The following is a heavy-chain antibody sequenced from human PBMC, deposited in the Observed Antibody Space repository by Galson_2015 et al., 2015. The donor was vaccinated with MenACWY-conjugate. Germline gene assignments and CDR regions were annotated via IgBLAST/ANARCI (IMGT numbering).Heavy chain of an antibody. CDR1: AFTFSNYG. Sequence: SLRLSCAASAFTFSNYGMHLVRQAPGKGLEWVAVISYDGSNKYYVDSVKGRFTISRDNSKNTLYLQMNSLRPEDTAVYYCAKVAYSNSWSQPLDYWGQGTLVTVSS. CDR3: AKVAYSNSWSQPLDY. V-gene: IGHV3-30*18. D-gene: IGHD2-15*01. CDR2: ISYDGSNK. J-gene: IGHJ4*02.